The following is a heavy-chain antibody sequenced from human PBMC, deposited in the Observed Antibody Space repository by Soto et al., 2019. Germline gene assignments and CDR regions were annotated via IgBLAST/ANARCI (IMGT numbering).Heavy chain of an antibody. D-gene: IGHD3-10*01. CDR2: INHSGST. CDR1: GGSFSGYY. J-gene: IGHJ4*02. Sequence: QVQLQQWGAGLSKPSETLSLTCAVYGGSFSGYYWSWIRQPPGKGLEWIGEINHSGSTNYNPSLKSRVTISVDTSKNQFSLKLSSVTAADTAVYYCAREVRGVIINRVDYWGQGTLVTVSS. CDR3: AREVRGVIINRVDY. V-gene: IGHV4-34*01.